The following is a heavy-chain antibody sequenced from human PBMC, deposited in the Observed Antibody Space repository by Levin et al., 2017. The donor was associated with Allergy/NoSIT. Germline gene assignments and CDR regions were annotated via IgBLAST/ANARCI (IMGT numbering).Heavy chain of an antibody. Sequence: ASVKVSCKASGGTFSSYAISWVRQAPGQGLEWMGGIIPIFGTANYAQKFQGRVTITADKSTSTAYMELSSLRSEDTAVYYCARAPVEYYDFWSGYSTANWFDPWGQGTLVTVSS. V-gene: IGHV1-69*06. CDR1: GGTFSSYA. J-gene: IGHJ5*02. CDR2: IIPIFGTA. D-gene: IGHD3-3*01. CDR3: ARAPVEYYDFWSGYSTANWFDP.